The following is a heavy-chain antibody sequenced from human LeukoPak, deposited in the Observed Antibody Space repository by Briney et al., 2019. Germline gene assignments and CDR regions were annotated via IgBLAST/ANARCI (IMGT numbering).Heavy chain of an antibody. D-gene: IGHD1-1*01. Sequence: GESLKISCKGSGYSFANHWIGWVRQMPGKGLEWMGIIYPGDSDTRYSPSFQGQVTISADKSISTAYLQWSSPKASDTAMYYCARLEGTAKYYFDYWGQGTLVTVSS. CDR3: ARLEGTAKYYFDY. V-gene: IGHV5-51*01. J-gene: IGHJ4*02. CDR2: IYPGDSDT. CDR1: GYSFANHW.